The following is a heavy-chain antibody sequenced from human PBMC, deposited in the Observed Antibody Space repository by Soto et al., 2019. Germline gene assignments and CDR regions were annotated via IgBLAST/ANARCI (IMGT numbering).Heavy chain of an antibody. CDR3: ARVRAGFSFYYFDY. CDR1: GGSFSGYY. V-gene: IGHV4-34*01. CDR2: IDQSGST. J-gene: IGHJ4*02. D-gene: IGHD5-18*01. Sequence: PSETLSLTCAVYGGSFSGYYWSWIRQPPGKGLEWIGEIDQSGSTNYNPSLKSRITISVDTSKNQFSLKLTSVTAADTAIYHCARVRAGFSFYYFDYWGQGTLVTVSS.